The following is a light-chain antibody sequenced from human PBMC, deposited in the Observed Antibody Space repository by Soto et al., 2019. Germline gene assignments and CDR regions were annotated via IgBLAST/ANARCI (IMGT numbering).Light chain of an antibody. J-gene: IGLJ7*01. CDR1: SSDVGSYKL. V-gene: IGLV2-23*02. CDR2: EVS. CDR3: CSYAGTSTHTV. Sequence: QSALTQPASVSGSPGQSITISCTGTSSDVGSYKLVSWYQQHPGKAPKLMISEVSKRHSGISDRFSGSKSGSTASLTISGLQAEDEAEYYCCSYAGTSTHTVFGGGTQLTVL.